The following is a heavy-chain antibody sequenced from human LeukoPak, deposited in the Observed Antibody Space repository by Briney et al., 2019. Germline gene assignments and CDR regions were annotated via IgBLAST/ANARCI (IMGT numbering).Heavy chain of an antibody. CDR1: GFTFDDYG. V-gene: IGHV3-21*04. J-gene: IGHJ3*02. CDR2: ISSSSRYR. Sequence: GGSLRLSCAASGFTFDDYGMSWVRQAPGKGLEWVSSISSSSRYRYYADSVKGRFTISRDNSKNTLYLQMNSLRAEDTAVYYCAKAARVRGVTQAAFDIWGQGTMVTVSS. CDR3: AKAARVRGVTQAAFDI. D-gene: IGHD3-10*01.